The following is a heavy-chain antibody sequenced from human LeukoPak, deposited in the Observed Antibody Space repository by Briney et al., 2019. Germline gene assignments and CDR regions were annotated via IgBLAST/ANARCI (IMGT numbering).Heavy chain of an antibody. V-gene: IGHV1-69*13. J-gene: IGHJ4*02. CDR3: AREDVDTAMVDY. CDR2: IIPIFGTA. D-gene: IGHD5-18*01. Sequence: SVKVSCKASGGTFSSYAISWVRQAPGQGLEWMGGIIPIFGTADYAQKFQGRVTITADESTSTAYMELSSLRSDDTAVYYCAREDVDTAMVDYWGQGTLVTVSS. CDR1: GGTFSSYA.